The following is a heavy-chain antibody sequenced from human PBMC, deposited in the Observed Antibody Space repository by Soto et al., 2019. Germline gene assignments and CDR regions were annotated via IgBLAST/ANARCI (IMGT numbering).Heavy chain of an antibody. Sequence: SETLSLTCTVSGGSISSSSYYWGWIRQPPGKGLEWIGSIYYSGSTYYNPSLKSRVTISVDTSKNQFSLKLSSVTAADTAVYYCARSWPIRHLRGWFDPWCQGTLVTVSS. CDR1: GGSISSSSYY. J-gene: IGHJ5*02. CDR3: ARSWPIRHLRGWFDP. V-gene: IGHV4-39*01. D-gene: IGHD3-10*01. CDR2: IYYSGST.